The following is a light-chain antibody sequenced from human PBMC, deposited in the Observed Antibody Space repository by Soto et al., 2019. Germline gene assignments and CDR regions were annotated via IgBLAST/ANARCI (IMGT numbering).Light chain of an antibody. J-gene: IGLJ1*01. CDR2: DVS. CDR1: SSDVGGYNY. V-gene: IGLV2-14*01. CDR3: SSYKSSSTRV. Sequence: QSVLTQPVSASGSPGQSITISCTGTSSDVGGYNYVSWYQQHPGKAPKLMIYDVSNRPSGVSNRFSGSKSGNTASLTISGLQAEDEADYYCSSYKSSSTRVFGTGTKVTVL.